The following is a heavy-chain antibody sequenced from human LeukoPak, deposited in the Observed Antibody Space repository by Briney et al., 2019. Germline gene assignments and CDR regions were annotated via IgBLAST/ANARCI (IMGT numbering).Heavy chain of an antibody. J-gene: IGHJ3*02. CDR3: ASGVVVPNWGAFDI. CDR2: IIPIFGTA. V-gene: IGHV1-69*01. Sequence: ASVKVSCKASGGTFSSYAISWVRQAPGQGLEWMGGIIPIFGTANYAQKFQGRVTITADESTSTAYMELSSLRSEDTAVYYCASGVVVPNWGAFDIWGQGTMVTVSS. CDR1: GGTFSSYA. D-gene: IGHD2-2*01.